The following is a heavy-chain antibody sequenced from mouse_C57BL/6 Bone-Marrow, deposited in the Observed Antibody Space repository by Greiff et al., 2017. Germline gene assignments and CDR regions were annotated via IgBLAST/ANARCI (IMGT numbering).Heavy chain of an antibody. CDR3: ARARAYDGYWYFDV. Sequence: QVQLQQPGAELVKPGASVKMSCKASGYTFTSYWITWVKQRPGQGLEWIGDIYPGSGSTNYNEKFKSKATLTVDTSSSTAYMQLSSLTSEDSAVYYCARARAYDGYWYFDVWGTGTTVTVSS. CDR1: GYTFTSYW. CDR2: IYPGSGST. J-gene: IGHJ1*03. V-gene: IGHV1-55*01. D-gene: IGHD2-3*01.